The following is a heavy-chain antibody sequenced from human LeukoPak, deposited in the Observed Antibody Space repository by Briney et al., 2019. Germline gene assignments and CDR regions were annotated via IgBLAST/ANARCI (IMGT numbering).Heavy chain of an antibody. CDR3: AREGAYYDILTGDAFDI. CDR2: ISSNGADT. V-gene: IGHV3-23*01. CDR1: RFAFSTYA. J-gene: IGHJ3*02. D-gene: IGHD3-9*01. Sequence: GGSLRLSCAVSRFAFSTYAMTWVRQAPGQGLEYVSTISSNGADTYYADSVKGRFTISRDNSKNSLYLQMNSLRAEDTAVYYCAREGAYYDILTGDAFDIWGQGTMVTVSS.